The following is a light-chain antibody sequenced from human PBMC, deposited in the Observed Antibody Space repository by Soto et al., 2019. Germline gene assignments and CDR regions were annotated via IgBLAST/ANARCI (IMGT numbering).Light chain of an antibody. CDR1: SSDVGGYNY. CDR2: EVS. Sequence: QSALTQPASVSGSRGQSITISCTGTSSDVGGYNYVSWYQQHPGKAPKLIIYEVSNRPSGVSNRFSVSKSGNTASLTISGLQAEDEADYYCNSYTSKSTGVFGTGTNLTVL. V-gene: IGLV2-14*01. CDR3: NSYTSKSTGV. J-gene: IGLJ1*01.